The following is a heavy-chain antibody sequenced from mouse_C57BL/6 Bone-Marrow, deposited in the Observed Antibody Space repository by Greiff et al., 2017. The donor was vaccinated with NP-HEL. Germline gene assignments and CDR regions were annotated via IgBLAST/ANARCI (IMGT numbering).Heavy chain of an antibody. CDR3: ARFPFYYYGSSYGY. J-gene: IGHJ2*01. Sequence: QVQLKESGAELARPGASVKLSCKASGYTFTSYGISWVKQRTGQGLEWIGEIYPRSGNTYYNEKFKGKATLTADKSSSTAYMELRSLTSEDSAVYFCARFPFYYYGSSYGYWGQGTTLTVSS. V-gene: IGHV1-81*01. D-gene: IGHD1-1*01. CDR2: IYPRSGNT. CDR1: GYTFTSYG.